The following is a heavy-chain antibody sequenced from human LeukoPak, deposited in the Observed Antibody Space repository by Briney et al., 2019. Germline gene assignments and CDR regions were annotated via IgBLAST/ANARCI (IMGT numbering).Heavy chain of an antibody. CDR3: ERDMQWLVLLYYFDY. CDR1: GYTFTSYY. Sequence: ASVKVSCKESGYTFTSYYMHWVRQAPGQGLEWMGIINPSGGSTSYAQKLQGRVTMTRDTSISTAYMELSRLRSDDTAVYYCERDMQWLVLLYYFDYWGQGTLVTVSS. J-gene: IGHJ4*02. CDR2: INPSGGST. V-gene: IGHV1-46*01. D-gene: IGHD6-19*01.